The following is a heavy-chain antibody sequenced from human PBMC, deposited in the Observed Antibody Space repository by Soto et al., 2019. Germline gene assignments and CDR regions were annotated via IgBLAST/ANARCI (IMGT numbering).Heavy chain of an antibody. J-gene: IGHJ6*02. CDR3: ARDLIPGSDIVVVVAGMDV. CDR2: ISAYNGNT. V-gene: IGHV1-18*01. Sequence: SVKVACKASGYTFTSYGISWVRQAPGQGLEWMGWISAYNGNTNYAQKLQGRVTMTTDTSTSTAYMELRSLRSDDTAVYYCARDLIPGSDIVVVVAGMDVWGQGTTVTVSS. D-gene: IGHD2-15*01. CDR1: GYTFTSYG.